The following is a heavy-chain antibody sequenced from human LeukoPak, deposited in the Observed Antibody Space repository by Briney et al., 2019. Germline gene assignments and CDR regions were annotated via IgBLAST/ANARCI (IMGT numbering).Heavy chain of an antibody. V-gene: IGHV3-74*03. J-gene: IGHJ6*02. CDR1: GFTFSDYR. Sequence: GALRLSCAASGFTFSDYRMYWVRQPPGKGLVWASYINTDGRTTKYADSVRGRFTISRDNAKNTLYLQMNSLRAEDTAVYYCARGGGGLGVWGQGTTVTVPS. CDR3: ARGGGGLGV. CDR2: INTDGRTT.